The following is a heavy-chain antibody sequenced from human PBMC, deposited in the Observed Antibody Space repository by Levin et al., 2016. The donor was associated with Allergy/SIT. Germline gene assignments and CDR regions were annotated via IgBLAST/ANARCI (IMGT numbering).Heavy chain of an antibody. J-gene: IGHJ5*02. V-gene: IGHV1-2*02. D-gene: IGHD3-3*01. CDR2: INPNSGGT. CDR3: ARDRNTIFGVVTYNWFDP. Sequence: ASVKVSCKASGYTFTGYYMHWVRQAPGQGLEWMGWINPNSGGTNYAQKFQGRVTMTRDTSISTAYMELSRLRSDDTAVYYCARDRNTIFGVVTYNWFDPWGQGTLVTVSS. CDR1: GYTFTGYY.